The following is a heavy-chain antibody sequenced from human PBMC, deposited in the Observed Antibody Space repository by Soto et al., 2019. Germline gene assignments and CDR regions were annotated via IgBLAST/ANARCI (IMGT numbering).Heavy chain of an antibody. CDR3: ARHSEPGIQIWLGYYYGMDV. CDR1: GYSFTSYW. J-gene: IGHJ6*02. D-gene: IGHD5-18*01. CDR2: IYPGDSDT. Sequence: PGESLKISCKGSGYSFTSYWIGWVRQMPGKGLEWMGIIYPGDSDTRYSPSFQGQVTISADKSISTAYLQWSSLKASDTAMYYCARHSEPGIQIWLGYYYGMDVWGQGTTVTVSS. V-gene: IGHV5-51*01.